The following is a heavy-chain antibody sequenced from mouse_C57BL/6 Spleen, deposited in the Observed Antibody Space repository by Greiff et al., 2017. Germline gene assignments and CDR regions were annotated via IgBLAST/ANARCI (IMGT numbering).Heavy chain of an antibody. CDR1: GFTFSDYG. V-gene: IGHV5-17*01. Sequence: EVMLVESGGGLVKPGGSLKLSCAASGFTFSDYGMHWVRQAPEKGLEWVAYIRSGSSTIYYADKVKGRFTISRDNAKTTLFLQMTSLRSEDTAMYYCARDYDYDWFAYWGQGTLVTVSA. D-gene: IGHD2-4*01. CDR3: ARDYDYDWFAY. J-gene: IGHJ3*01. CDR2: IRSGSSTI.